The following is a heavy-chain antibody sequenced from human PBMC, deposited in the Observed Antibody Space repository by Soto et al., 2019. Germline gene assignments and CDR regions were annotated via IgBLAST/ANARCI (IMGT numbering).Heavy chain of an antibody. J-gene: IGHJ4*02. CDR3: ARTPAGGSSPL. V-gene: IGHV1-2*02. Sequence: GASVKVSCKASQYTFTNFYLHWVRQAPGQRPEWMGWINNGGGTIYAQKFQGRVTMTTDTSTTTAYMELRSLRSDDTAVYYCARTPAGGSSPLWGQGTLVTVSS. CDR2: INNGGGT. D-gene: IGHD1-26*01. CDR1: QYTFTNFY.